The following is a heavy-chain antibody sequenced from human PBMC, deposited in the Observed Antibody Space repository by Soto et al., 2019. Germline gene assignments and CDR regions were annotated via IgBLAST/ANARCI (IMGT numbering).Heavy chain of an antibody. V-gene: IGHV3-33*01. J-gene: IGHJ5*02. D-gene: IGHD4-17*01. CDR3: ARATKGDYANWFDP. CDR2: IWYDGSNK. Sequence: GSLRLSCAASGFTFSSYGMHWVRQAPGKGLEWVAVIWYDGSNKYYADSVKGRFTISRDNSKNTLYLQMNSLRAEDTAVYYCARATKGDYANWFDPWGQGTLVTVSS. CDR1: GFTFSSYG.